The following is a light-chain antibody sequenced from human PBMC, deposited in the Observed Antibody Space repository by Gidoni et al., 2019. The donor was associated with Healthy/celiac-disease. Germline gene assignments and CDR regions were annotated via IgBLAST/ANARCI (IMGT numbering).Light chain of an antibody. J-gene: IGKJ3*01. Sequence: EIVLTASTGTLSLSPGERATLSCSASQSVSSSYLAWYQQTPGQAPRLLIYGYSSRATGIPDRLRGSGSGTDFPLTISRLEPEDFAVYYCQQYGSSPFTFGPGTKVDIK. CDR1: QSVSSSY. CDR3: QQYGSSPFT. V-gene: IGKV3-20*01. CDR2: GYS.